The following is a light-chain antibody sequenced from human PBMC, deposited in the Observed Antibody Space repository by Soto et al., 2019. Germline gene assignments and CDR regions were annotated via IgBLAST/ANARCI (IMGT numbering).Light chain of an antibody. V-gene: IGLV3-21*04. CDR2: YDS. CDR3: QVWDIMSDNYV. CDR1: NIGNKR. J-gene: IGLJ1*01. Sequence: SYERTQPPSVSVAPEKTATITCGGNNIGNKRVHWYRQKPGQAPVLLISYDSDRTSGITERFSGSNSENTATLTISRVEAGDEADYYCQVWDIMSDNYVFGSGTKLTVL.